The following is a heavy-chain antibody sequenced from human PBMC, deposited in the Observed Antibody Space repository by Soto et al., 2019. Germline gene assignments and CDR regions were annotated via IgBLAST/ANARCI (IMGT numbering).Heavy chain of an antibody. Sequence: SETLSLTCTVSVGSISSGDYYWSWIRQPPGKGLEWIGYIYYGGSTYYNPSLKSRVTISVDTSKNQFSLKLSSVTAADTAVYYCARGSGYDEPFGPWGQGNLVTVSS. CDR1: VGSISSGDYY. D-gene: IGHD5-12*01. CDR3: ARGSGYDEPFGP. J-gene: IGHJ5*02. CDR2: IYYGGST. V-gene: IGHV4-30-4*01.